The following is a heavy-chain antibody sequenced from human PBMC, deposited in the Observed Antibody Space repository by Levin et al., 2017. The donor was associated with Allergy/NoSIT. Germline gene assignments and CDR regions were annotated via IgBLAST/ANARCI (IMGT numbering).Heavy chain of an antibody. J-gene: IGHJ4*02. V-gene: IGHV1-2*02. D-gene: IGHD3-10*01. CDR2: INPHSGGT. CDR3: ARDKHRCTYYYASGSSGPPAY. Sequence: ASVKVSCKASGYTFPAYYIHWVRQAPGQGLEWMGWINPHSGGTTYAQKFQGRVTMTRDTSISTAYMDLSGLTSDDTAVYYCARDKHRCTYYYASGSSGPPAYWGQGTLVTVSS. CDR1: GYTFPAYY.